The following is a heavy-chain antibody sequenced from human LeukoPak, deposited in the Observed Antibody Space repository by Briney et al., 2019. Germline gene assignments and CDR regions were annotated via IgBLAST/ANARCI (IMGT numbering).Heavy chain of an antibody. V-gene: IGHV4-39*07. J-gene: IGHJ4*02. D-gene: IGHD2-15*01. CDR1: GGSLRTRNYF. Sequence: SETLSLTCSVSGGSLRTRNYFWGWIRQPPGKGLEYIGSIYYSGSTYYSPSLKSRVTISVDTSKNQFSLKLSSVTAADTAVYYCARPNIRYCSGGACSNDGSDYWGQGTLVTVSS. CDR2: IYYSGST. CDR3: ARPNIRYCSGGACSNDGSDY.